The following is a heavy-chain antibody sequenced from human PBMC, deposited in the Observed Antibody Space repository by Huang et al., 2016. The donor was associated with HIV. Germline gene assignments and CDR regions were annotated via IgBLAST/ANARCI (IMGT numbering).Heavy chain of an antibody. Sequence: EVQLVESGGGLVKPGGSLRLSCAASGFTFSTYCMNWVRQAPGKGLVWVSSSSSSSSYIYYADSLKGRFTISRDNAKNSLYLQMDSLRVEDTAVYYCAKMTTVTHADYWGQGTLVTVSS. D-gene: IGHD4-17*01. CDR2: SSSSSSYI. J-gene: IGHJ4*02. CDR1: GFTFSTYC. V-gene: IGHV3-21*01. CDR3: AKMTTVTHADY.